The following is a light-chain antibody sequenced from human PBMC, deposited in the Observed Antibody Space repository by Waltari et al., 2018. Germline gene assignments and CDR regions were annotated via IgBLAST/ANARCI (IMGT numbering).Light chain of an antibody. CDR3: QQYDLMPIT. J-gene: IGKJ5*01. Sequence: DTQMTQSPPSLSASVGDRVTITCQASQDIANYLGWYQKKPGKAPKLLIYDASTLATGVPSRFSGRGSGTDFTLIITGLQPEDVATYYCQQYDLMPITFGQGTRAEIE. CDR1: QDIANY. CDR2: DAS. V-gene: IGKV1-33*01.